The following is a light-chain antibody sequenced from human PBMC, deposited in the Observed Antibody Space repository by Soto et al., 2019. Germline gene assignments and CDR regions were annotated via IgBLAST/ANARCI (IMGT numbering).Light chain of an antibody. CDR3: QQYDSYSKT. CDR2: DAS. V-gene: IGKV1-5*01. J-gene: IGKJ1*01. CDR1: QGISSW. Sequence: EMQKPQAAKSGSASGADRVNKTCRASQGISSWLAWYQQKPGKAPKVLIYDASSLESGISSRFSGSGFGTEFTLTITSLMPDDFATHSCQQYDSYSKTFGQGTRVDIK.